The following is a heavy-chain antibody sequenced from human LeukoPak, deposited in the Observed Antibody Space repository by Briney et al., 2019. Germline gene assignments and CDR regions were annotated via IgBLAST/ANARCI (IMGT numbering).Heavy chain of an antibody. CDR3: ARGGFSGVWFADIDY. CDR1: GYTFTGYY. Sequence: ASVKVSCKASGYTFTGYYMHWVRQAPGQGLEWMGWINPNSGGTNYAQKFQGRVTMTRDMSISTAYMELSRLRSDDTAVYYCARGGFSGVWFADIDYWGQGTLVTVSS. CDR2: INPNSGGT. J-gene: IGHJ4*02. V-gene: IGHV1-2*02. D-gene: IGHD2-21*01.